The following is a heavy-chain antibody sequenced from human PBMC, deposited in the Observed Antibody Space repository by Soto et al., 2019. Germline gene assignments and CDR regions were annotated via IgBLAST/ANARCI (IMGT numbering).Heavy chain of an antibody. CDR3: ARMYSSGSGWFHP. D-gene: IGHD6-19*01. CDR2: FYSSGSI. J-gene: IGHJ5*02. V-gene: IGHV4-31*03. CDR1: GYSLTSGGYY. Sequence: ASGTPSPTCFFSGYSLTSGGYYWSWVRPHPGKGLEWIGSFYSSGSIIYNPSLRSRVSISGDTSSNQFSMSLTSVTAADTARYYCARMYSSGSGWFHPWGQGTLVTVSS.